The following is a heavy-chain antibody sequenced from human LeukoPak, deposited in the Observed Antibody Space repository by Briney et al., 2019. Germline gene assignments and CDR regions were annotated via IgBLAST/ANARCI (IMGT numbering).Heavy chain of an antibody. CDR2: IYYSGST. CDR3: ARQIRALDY. D-gene: IGHD4-17*01. V-gene: IGHV4-59*01. CDR1: GGSISSYY. J-gene: IGHJ4*02. Sequence: SETLSLTCTVSGGSISSYYWSWIRQPPGKGLEWIGYIYYSGSTNYNPCLKSRVTISVDTSKNQFSLKLSSVTAADTAVYYCARQIRALDYWGQGTLVTVSS.